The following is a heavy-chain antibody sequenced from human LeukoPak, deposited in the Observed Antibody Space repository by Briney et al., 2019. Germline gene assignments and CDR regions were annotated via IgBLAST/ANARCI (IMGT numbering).Heavy chain of an antibody. D-gene: IGHD3-10*01. J-gene: IGHJ4*02. CDR1: SGSFSGYY. V-gene: IGHV4-34*01. CDR3: ARGNTMVRGVNDY. CDR2: INHSGST. Sequence: SETLSLTCAVYSGSFSGYYWSWIRQPPGKGLEWIGEINHSGSTNYNPSLKSRVTISVDTSKNQFSLKLSSVTAADTAVYYCARGNTMVRGVNDYWGQGTLVTVSS.